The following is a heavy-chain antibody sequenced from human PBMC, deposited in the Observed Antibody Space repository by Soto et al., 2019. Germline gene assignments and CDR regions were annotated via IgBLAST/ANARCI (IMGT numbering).Heavy chain of an antibody. D-gene: IGHD3-10*01. Sequence: QVQLVESGGGVVQPGGSLRLSCAASGFIFSHYAMHWVRQAPGQGLEWVALIWSDGSYDHYIESVKGRFTISRDNSKNTLYVQMNSLRVEDTAVYFCARGTGSGSFLIDYWGQGTLVTVSS. CDR2: IWSDGSYD. CDR1: GFIFSHYA. CDR3: ARGTGSGSFLIDY. V-gene: IGHV3-33*01. J-gene: IGHJ4*02.